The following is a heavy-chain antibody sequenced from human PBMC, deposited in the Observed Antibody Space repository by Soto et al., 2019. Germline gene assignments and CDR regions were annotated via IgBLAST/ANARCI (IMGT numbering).Heavy chain of an antibody. D-gene: IGHD6-13*01. Sequence: QVQLVESGGGVVQPGRSLRLSCEASGFTFNTYAMYWVRQAPGKGLEWVALISYDGREKYSADSMKGRFTISRDNSKNTLYLQMNSLRAEDTAVYYCARVLEGKQQLVPAGHWGQGTLVTVSS. J-gene: IGHJ4*02. CDR2: ISYDGREK. CDR1: GFTFNTYA. V-gene: IGHV3-30*03. CDR3: ARVLEGKQQLVPAGH.